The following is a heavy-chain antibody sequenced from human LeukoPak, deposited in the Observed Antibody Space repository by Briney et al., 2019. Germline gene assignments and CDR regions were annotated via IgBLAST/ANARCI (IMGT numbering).Heavy chain of an antibody. CDR2: INHSGST. D-gene: IGHD4-17*01. Sequence: PSETLSLTCAVYGGSFSGYYWSWIRQPPGKGLEWIGEINHSGSTNYNPSLKSRVTISVDTSKNQFSLKLSSVTAADTAVYYCARHGVYGDCLFDYWGQGTLVTVSS. V-gene: IGHV4-34*01. J-gene: IGHJ4*02. CDR3: ARHGVYGDCLFDY. CDR1: GGSFSGYY.